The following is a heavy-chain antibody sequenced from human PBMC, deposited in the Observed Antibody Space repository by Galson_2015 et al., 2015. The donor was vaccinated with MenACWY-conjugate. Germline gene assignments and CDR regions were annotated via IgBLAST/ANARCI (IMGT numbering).Heavy chain of an antibody. V-gene: IGHV1-69*13. D-gene: IGHD5-18*01. CDR1: GGTFSSYA. J-gene: IGHJ4*02. Sequence: SVKVSCKASGGTFSSYAISWVRQAPGQGLEWMGGIIPIFGTANYAQKFQGRVTITADESTSTAYMELSSLRSEDTAVYYCALRPTAMVTWLPFDYWGQGTLVTVSS. CDR3: ALRPTAMVTWLPFDY. CDR2: IIPIFGTA.